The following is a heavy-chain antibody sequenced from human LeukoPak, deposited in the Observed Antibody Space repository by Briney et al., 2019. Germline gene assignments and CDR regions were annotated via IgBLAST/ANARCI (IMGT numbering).Heavy chain of an antibody. D-gene: IGHD3-22*01. CDR2: IMQDGGEK. J-gene: IGHJ6*02. CDR3: ARDCPQYYDSSAHTRVQYYYYYGMDV. Sequence: SGGSLRLSCAAPGWTFSSYWMSWVRPAPGEGLGWVSNIMQDGGEKQHVDSLKGRFTISRDNAKNSLYLQIRSLSAEDTAVYYCARDCPQYYDSSAHTRVQYYYYYGMDVWGQGTTVTVSS. CDR1: GWTFSSYW. V-gene: IGHV3-7*04.